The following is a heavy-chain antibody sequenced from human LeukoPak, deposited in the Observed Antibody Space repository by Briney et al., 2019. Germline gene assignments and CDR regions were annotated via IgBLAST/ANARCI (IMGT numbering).Heavy chain of an antibody. CDR3: AKVGYYYDSSGPIHY. CDR1: AFTFSSYS. D-gene: IGHD3-22*01. CDR2: ISSSGSYI. V-gene: IGHV3-21*01. J-gene: IGHJ4*02. Sequence: GGSLRLSCAASAFTFSSYSMNWVRQAPGKGLEWVSSISSSGSYIYYADSVKGRFTISRDNAKNSLYLQMNSLRAEDTAVYYCAKVGYYYDSSGPIHYWGQGTLVTVSS.